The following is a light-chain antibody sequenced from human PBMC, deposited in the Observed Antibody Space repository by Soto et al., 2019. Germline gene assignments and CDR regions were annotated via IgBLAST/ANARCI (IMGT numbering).Light chain of an antibody. J-gene: IGLJ3*02. CDR1: SSDVGGYNF. Sequence: QSALTQPRSVSGSPGQSGTISSTGTSSDVGGYNFVSWYQQHPGKAPKLMIYDVSKRPSGVPDRFSGSKSGNTASLTISGLQAEDEADYYCCSYAGSYTWVFGGGTKLTVL. V-gene: IGLV2-11*01. CDR2: DVS. CDR3: CSYAGSYTWV.